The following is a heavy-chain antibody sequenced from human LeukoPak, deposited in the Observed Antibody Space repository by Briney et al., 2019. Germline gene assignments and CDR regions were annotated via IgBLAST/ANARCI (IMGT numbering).Heavy chain of an antibody. Sequence: GGSLRLSCAASGFTFSSYSMNWVRQAPGKGLEWVSYISSSSSYIYYADSVKGRFTISRDNAKNSLFLQMNSLRAADTAVYYCARADYDFWSGSASTPNWFDPWGQGTLVTVSS. CDR2: ISSSSSYI. CDR1: GFTFSSYS. D-gene: IGHD3-3*01. V-gene: IGHV3-21*05. J-gene: IGHJ5*02. CDR3: ARADYDFWSGSASTPNWFDP.